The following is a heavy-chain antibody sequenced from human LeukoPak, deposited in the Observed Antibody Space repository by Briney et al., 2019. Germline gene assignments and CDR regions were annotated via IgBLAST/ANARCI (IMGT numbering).Heavy chain of an antibody. D-gene: IGHD6-19*01. CDR3: ARGSGWSNYYFYYGMDV. CDR2: IYYSGST. CDR1: GGSISSATYY. J-gene: IGHJ6*02. Sequence: SETLSPTCTVSGGSISSATYYWGWIRQPPGKGLEWIGSIYYSGSTYYNPSLKGRVTISIDTSKNQFSLNLSSVTAADTAVYYCARGSGWSNYYFYYGMDVWGQGTTVTVSS. V-gene: IGHV4-39*07.